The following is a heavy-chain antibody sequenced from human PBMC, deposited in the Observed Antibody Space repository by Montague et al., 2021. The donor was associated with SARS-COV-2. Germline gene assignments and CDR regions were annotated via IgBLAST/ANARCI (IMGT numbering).Heavy chain of an antibody. CDR1: GGSISSYY. CDR3: RSLLVRRLYY. CDR2: IYYGGST. V-gene: IGHV4-59*08. D-gene: IGHD4-17*01. J-gene: IGHJ4*02. Sequence: SETLSLTCTVSGGSISSYYWSWIRQPPGKGLEWIGYIYYGGSTNYNPSLKSRVTISVDTSKNQFSLKLSSVTAADTAISFLRSLLVRRLYYWGQGTLVTVPS.